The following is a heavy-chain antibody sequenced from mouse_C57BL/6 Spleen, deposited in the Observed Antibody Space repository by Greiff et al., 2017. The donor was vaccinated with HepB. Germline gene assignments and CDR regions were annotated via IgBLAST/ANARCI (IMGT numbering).Heavy chain of an antibody. J-gene: IGHJ3*01. CDR3: ARGGDWFAY. Sequence: EVQRVESEGGLVQPGSSMKLSCTASGFTFSDYYMAWVRQVPEKGLEWVANINYDGSSTYYLDSLKSRFIISRDNAKNILYLQMSSLKSEDTATYYCARGGDWFAYWGQGTLVTVSA. CDR2: INYDGSST. CDR1: GFTFSDYY. V-gene: IGHV5-16*01.